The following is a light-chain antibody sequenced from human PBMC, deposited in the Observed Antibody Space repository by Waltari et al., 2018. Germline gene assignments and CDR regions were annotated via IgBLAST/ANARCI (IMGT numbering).Light chain of an antibody. V-gene: IGKV3-20*01. Sequence: EIVLTQSPGTLSLSPGERATLSCRASQSVRGSLAWYQQKAGQAPRLLIYGASSRATGIPDRFSGSGSGTDFSLTICRLEPEDFAVYYCQHYVRLPATFGQGTKVEIK. CDR1: QSVRGS. J-gene: IGKJ1*01. CDR2: GAS. CDR3: QHYVRLPAT.